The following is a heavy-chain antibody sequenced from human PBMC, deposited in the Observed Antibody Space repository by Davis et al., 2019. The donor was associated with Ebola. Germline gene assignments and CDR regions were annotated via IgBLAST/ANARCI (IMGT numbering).Heavy chain of an antibody. J-gene: IGHJ4*02. Sequence: PSETLSLTCTVSGGSISSYYWSWIRQPAGKGLEWIGRIYTSGSTNYNPSLKSRVTISVDTSKNQFSLKLSSVTAADTAVYYCARSIAAAGTFPFDYWGQGTLVTVSS. D-gene: IGHD6-13*01. V-gene: IGHV4-4*07. CDR1: GGSISSYY. CDR2: IYTSGST. CDR3: ARSIAAAGTFPFDY.